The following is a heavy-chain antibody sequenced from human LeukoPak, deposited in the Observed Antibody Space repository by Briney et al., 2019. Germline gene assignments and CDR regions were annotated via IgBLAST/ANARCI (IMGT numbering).Heavy chain of an antibody. J-gene: IGHJ4*02. CDR3: ARRAGGYSHPYDY. CDR2: ISTSSSYI. D-gene: IGHD4-23*01. V-gene: IGHV3-21*04. CDR1: GFTFNTYT. Sequence: GGSLRLSCAASGFTFNTYTMNWVRRAPGKGLEWVSSISTSSSYIYYADSVKGRFTISRDNSKNTLYLQMNSLRAEDTAVYYCARRAGGYSHPYDYWGQGTLVTVSS.